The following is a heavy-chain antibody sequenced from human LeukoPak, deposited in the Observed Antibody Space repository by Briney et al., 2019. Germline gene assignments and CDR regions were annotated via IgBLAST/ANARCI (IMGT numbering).Heavy chain of an antibody. D-gene: IGHD4-11*01. CDR3: AKDRMTTVTSYYHYFGMDV. V-gene: IGHV3-74*01. J-gene: IGHJ6*02. CDR2: INSDGSRT. CDR1: GNYW. Sequence: GGSLRLSCAASGNYWMHWVRQVPGKGLVWVSHINSDGSRTSYADSVKGRFTISKDNAKNTVYLQMNSLRVEDTAVYFCAKDRMTTVTSYYHYFGMDVWGQGTTDTVSS.